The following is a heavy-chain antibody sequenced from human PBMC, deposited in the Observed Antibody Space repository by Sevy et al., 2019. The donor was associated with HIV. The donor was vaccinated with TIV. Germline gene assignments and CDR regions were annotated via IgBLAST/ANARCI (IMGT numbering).Heavy chain of an antibody. CDR1: GYTFTGYY. V-gene: IGHV1-2*02. J-gene: IGHJ5*02. Sequence: ASVKVSCKASGYTFTGYYMHWVRQAPGQGLEWMGWINPNSGGTNYAQKFQGRVTMTRDTSSSTAYMELSRLRSDDTAVYYCARIGDYAIRGWFDPWGQGTLVTVSS. CDR3: ARIGDYAIRGWFDP. D-gene: IGHD2-8*01. CDR2: INPNSGGT.